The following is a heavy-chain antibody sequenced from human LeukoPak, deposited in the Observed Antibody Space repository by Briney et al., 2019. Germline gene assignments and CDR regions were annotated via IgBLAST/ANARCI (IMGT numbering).Heavy chain of an antibody. CDR1: GYTFTSYG. D-gene: IGHD3-3*01. CDR2: INPNSGGI. Sequence: ASVKVSCKASGYTFTSYGISWVRQAPGQGLEWMGWINPNSGGINYAQKFQGRVTMTRDTSISTAYMELSRLRSDDTAVYYCARVGVAHYYYYMDVWGKGTTVTVSS. V-gene: IGHV1-2*02. CDR3: ARVGVAHYYYYMDV. J-gene: IGHJ6*03.